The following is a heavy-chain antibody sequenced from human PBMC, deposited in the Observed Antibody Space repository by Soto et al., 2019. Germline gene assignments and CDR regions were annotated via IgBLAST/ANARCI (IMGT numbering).Heavy chain of an antibody. CDR2: MNPNSGNT. J-gene: IGHJ5*02. CDR1: GYTFTSYD. D-gene: IGHD6-6*01. Sequence: ASVKVSCKASGYTFTSYDINWVRQATGQGLEWMGWMNPNSGNTGYAQKFQGRVTMTRNTSISTAYMELSSLRSEDTAVYYCARGRHHTYSSSSDWFDPWGQGTLVTVSS. V-gene: IGHV1-8*01. CDR3: ARGRHHTYSSSSDWFDP.